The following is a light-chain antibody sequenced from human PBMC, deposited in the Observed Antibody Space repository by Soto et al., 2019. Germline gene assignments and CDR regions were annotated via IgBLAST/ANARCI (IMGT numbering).Light chain of an antibody. Sequence: EIVLTQSPATLSLSPGERATLSCRASQSVSSYLAWYQQKPGQAPRLLISDASNRATGIPARFSGSGSGTDFTLTISSLELEDFAVYYCQQRSHWPPEWTFGQGTKVEIK. V-gene: IGKV3-11*01. CDR1: QSVSSY. CDR3: QQRSHWPPEWT. CDR2: DAS. J-gene: IGKJ1*01.